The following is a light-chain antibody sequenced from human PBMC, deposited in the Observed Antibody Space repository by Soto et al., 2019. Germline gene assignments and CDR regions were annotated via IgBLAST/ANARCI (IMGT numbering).Light chain of an antibody. CDR3: SLYTSSSTVV. V-gene: IGLV2-14*01. J-gene: IGLJ2*01. Sequence: QSALTQPASVSGSHGQSITISCTGTSSDVGGYNYVSWYQQHPGKAPKLMIYDVTTRPSGVSNRFSGSKSGNTASLTISGLQAEDESDYNCSLYTSSSTVVFGGGTKLTVL. CDR1: SSDVGGYNY. CDR2: DVT.